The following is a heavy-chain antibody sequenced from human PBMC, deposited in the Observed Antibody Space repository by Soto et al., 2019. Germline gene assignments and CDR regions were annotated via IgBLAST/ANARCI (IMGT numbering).Heavy chain of an antibody. Sequence: GGSLRLSCAAYGFTFSSYSMNWVRQAPGKGLEWVSSISSSSSYIYYADSVKGRFTISRDNAKNSLYLQMNSLRAEDTAVYYCARDPDIVVVPAAHKAPFDFWGQGTLVTVSS. CDR3: ARDPDIVVVPAAHKAPFDF. J-gene: IGHJ4*02. V-gene: IGHV3-21*01. CDR2: ISSSSSYI. D-gene: IGHD2-2*01. CDR1: GFTFSSYS.